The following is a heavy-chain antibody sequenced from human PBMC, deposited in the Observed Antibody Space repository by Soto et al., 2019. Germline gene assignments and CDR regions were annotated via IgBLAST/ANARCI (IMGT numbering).Heavy chain of an antibody. CDR2: ISYDGSNK. J-gene: IGHJ3*02. CDR1: GFTFSSYG. CDR3: AKGEGAFDI. V-gene: IGHV3-30*18. Sequence: PGGSLRLSCAASGFTFSSYGMHWVRQAPGKGLEWVAVISYDGSNKYYADSVKGRFTISRDNSKNTLYLQMNSLRAEDTAVYYCAKGEGAFDIWGQGTMVTVS.